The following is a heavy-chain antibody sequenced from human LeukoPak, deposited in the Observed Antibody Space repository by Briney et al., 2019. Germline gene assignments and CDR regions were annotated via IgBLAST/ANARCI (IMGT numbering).Heavy chain of an antibody. CDR2: IYSGGST. CDR1: GFTVSSNY. D-gene: IGHD5-18*01. V-gene: IGHV3-53*01. CDR3: ASWNGYSYDHYYTMDV. Sequence: GGSLRLSCAASGFTVSSNYMNWVRQAPGKGLEWVSVIYSGGSTYYADSVKGRFTISRDNSKNTLYLQMNSLRAEDTAVYYCASWNGYSYDHYYTMDVWGKGTTVTVSS. J-gene: IGHJ6*04.